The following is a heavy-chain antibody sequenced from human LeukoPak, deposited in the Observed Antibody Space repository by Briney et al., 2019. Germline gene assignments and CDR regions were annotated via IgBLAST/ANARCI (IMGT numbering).Heavy chain of an antibody. Sequence: ASLKVSCKVSGDTLIELSMHWVRQAPGKGLEWMGGFDPEGGEAIYAQKFQGRLTMTEDTSTDTAYMDLRSLRSDDTAVYCTAGGVYSLLDHWGQGTQVTVSS. J-gene: IGHJ4*02. CDR3: TAGGVYSLLDH. V-gene: IGHV1-24*01. CDR1: GDTLIELS. D-gene: IGHD5/OR15-5a*01. CDR2: FDPEGGEA.